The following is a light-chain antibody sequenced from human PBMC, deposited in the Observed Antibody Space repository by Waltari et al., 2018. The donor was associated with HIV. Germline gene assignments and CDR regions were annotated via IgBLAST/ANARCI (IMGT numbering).Light chain of an antibody. V-gene: IGLV1-51*01. CDR2: DSN. CDR3: GTWDSSLSAVV. CDR1: SSNIGNNY. Sequence: QSVLTQPPSVSAAPGQKVTISCSGSSSNIGNNYVSWYQQLPRTAPKLLIYDSNKRASGIPDRFSGSKSGTSASLGISGLQTGDEADYYCGTWDSSLSAVVFGGGTRVSVL. J-gene: IGLJ2*01.